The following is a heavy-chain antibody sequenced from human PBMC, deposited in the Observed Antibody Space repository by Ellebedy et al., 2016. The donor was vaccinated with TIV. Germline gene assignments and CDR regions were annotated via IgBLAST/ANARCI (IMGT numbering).Heavy chain of an antibody. Sequence: GESLKISCAASGFSFSSYWMAWVRQAPGKGLEWVGDIKTDGSEKYYLTSVEGRFTIARANAKNSLYLQMNSLRAEDTAVYYCATDGGWYRFEDWGQGTLVTVSS. D-gene: IGHD6-19*01. CDR1: GFSFSSYW. CDR3: ATDGGWYRFED. CDR2: IKTDGSEK. J-gene: IGHJ4*02. V-gene: IGHV3-7*03.